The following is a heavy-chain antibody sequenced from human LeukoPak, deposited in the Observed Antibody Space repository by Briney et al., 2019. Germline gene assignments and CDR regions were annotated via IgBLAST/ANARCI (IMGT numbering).Heavy chain of an antibody. CDR3: ARDLRQYSNYYAFDI. J-gene: IGHJ3*02. V-gene: IGHV1-2*02. Sequence: ASVKVSCKASGYTFTGYYMHWVRQAPGQGLEWMGWINPNSGGTNYAQKFQGRVTMTRDTSISTAYMELSRLRSDDTAVYYCARDLRQYSNYYAFDIWGQGTMVTVSS. CDR1: GYTFTGYY. D-gene: IGHD4-11*01. CDR2: INPNSGGT.